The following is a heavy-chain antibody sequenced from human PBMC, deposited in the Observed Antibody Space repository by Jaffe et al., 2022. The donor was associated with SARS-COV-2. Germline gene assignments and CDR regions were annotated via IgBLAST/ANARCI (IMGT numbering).Heavy chain of an antibody. Sequence: QVQLQESGPGLVKPSETLSLTCTVSSGSISNYYWIWIRQPPGKGLEWIGYIYYTGSTDYNPSLKSRVTISLDTSKNQFSLKLSSVTPADTAVYFCARVSHPFRTYYFYMDVWGKGTTVTVSS. CDR2: IYYTGST. CDR1: SGSISNYY. J-gene: IGHJ6*03. V-gene: IGHV4-59*01. D-gene: IGHD1-7*01. CDR3: ARVSHPFRTYYFYMDV.